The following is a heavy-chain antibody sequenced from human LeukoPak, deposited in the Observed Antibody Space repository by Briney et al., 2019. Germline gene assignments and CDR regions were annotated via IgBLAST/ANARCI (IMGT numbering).Heavy chain of an antibody. CDR1: GYTFTGYS. CDR2: INPNSGGT. D-gene: IGHD2-2*01. V-gene: IGHV1-2*06. CDR3: ARDTSIWSSSDY. Sequence: GASVKVSCKASGYTFTGYSMHWVRQAPGQGLEWMGRINPNSGGTNYAQKFQGRVTMTRGTSISTVYMELRRLRSDDTAVYYCARDTSIWSSSDYWGQGTLVTVSS. J-gene: IGHJ4*02.